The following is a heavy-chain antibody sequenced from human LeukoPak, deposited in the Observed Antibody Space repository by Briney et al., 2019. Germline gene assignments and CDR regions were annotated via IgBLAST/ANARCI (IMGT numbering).Heavy chain of an antibody. CDR1: GYGFTSYW. CDR3: TRHEIRSQRGTFYGMDV. J-gene: IGHJ6*02. D-gene: IGHD3-10*01. CDR2: IYCGDSDT. Sequence: GESLKISCKGSGYGFTSYWIGWVRQMPGKGLEWMGIIYCGDSDTRYSPSFQGQVTISADKSISTAYLQWSSLKASDTAMYYCTRHEIRSQRGTFYGMDVWGQGTTVTVSS. V-gene: IGHV5-51*01.